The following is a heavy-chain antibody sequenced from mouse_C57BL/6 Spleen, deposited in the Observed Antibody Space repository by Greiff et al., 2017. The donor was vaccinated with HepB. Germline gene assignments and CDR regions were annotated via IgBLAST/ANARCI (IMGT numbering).Heavy chain of an antibody. Sequence: QIQLQQPGAELVKPGASVKMSCKASGYTFTSYWITWVKQRPGQGLEWIGDIYPGSGSTNYNEKFKSKATLTVDTSSSTAYMQLSSLTAEDAAVYYCARDGARGKDYWGQGTTLTVSS. CDR2: IYPGSGST. CDR1: GYTFTSYW. J-gene: IGHJ2*01. V-gene: IGHV1-55*01. CDR3: ARDGARGKDY.